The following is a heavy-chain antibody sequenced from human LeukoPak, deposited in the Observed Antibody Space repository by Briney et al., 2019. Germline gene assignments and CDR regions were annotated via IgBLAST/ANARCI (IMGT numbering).Heavy chain of an antibody. Sequence: SETLSLTCTVSGGSMSYFYWSWIRQPPGKGLEWIGYIYYSGGTDYNPSLKSRVTISVDTSKNQFSLKLRSVTAADTAVYYCARHVTISGPYDASDIWGQGTMVTVSP. CDR1: GGSMSYFY. CDR3: ARHVTISGPYDASDI. V-gene: IGHV4-59*08. CDR2: IYYSGGT. J-gene: IGHJ3*02. D-gene: IGHD5-24*01.